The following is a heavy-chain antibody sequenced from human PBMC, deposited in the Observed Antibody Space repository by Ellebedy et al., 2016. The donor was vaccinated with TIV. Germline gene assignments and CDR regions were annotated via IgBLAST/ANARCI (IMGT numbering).Heavy chain of an antibody. V-gene: IGHV1-2*02. CDR3: ARDFVPGVRGRNWFDP. D-gene: IGHD3-10*01. Sequence: AASVKVSCKDSGYTFTGYYMHWVRQAPGQGLEWMGWINPNSGGTNYAQKFQGRVTMTRDTSISTAYMELSRLRSDDTAVYYCARDFVPGVRGRNWFDPWGQGTLVTVSS. CDR2: INPNSGGT. CDR1: GYTFTGYY. J-gene: IGHJ5*02.